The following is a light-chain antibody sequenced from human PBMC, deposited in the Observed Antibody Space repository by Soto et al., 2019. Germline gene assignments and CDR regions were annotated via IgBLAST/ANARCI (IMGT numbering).Light chain of an antibody. CDR2: SNI. CDR3: AAWDDSLNAYV. Sequence: QSVLTQPPSASGTPGQRVSISCSGSSSNIGRNTVNWYRQLPGTTPKVLIYSNIQRPSGVPDRFSGSKSGTSASLAITGLQSEDEADYYCAAWDDSLNAYVFGAGTKVTVL. V-gene: IGLV1-44*01. CDR1: SSNIGRNT. J-gene: IGLJ1*01.